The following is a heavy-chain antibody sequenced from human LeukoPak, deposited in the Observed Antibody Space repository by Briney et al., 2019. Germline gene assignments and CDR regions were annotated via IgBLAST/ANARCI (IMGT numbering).Heavy chain of an antibody. J-gene: IGHJ4*02. CDR1: GFTFNSAW. Sequence: PGGSLRLSCGASGFTFNSAWMNWVRQAPGKGLEWVARTKGKIDGGTTDYAAPVKGRFTVSRDDSKSTLYLQMNSLRTEDTALYYCSTAGYCTNGVCYALDYWGQGTLVTVSS. V-gene: IGHV3-15*01. CDR3: STAGYCTNGVCYALDY. CDR2: TKGKIDGGTT. D-gene: IGHD2-8*01.